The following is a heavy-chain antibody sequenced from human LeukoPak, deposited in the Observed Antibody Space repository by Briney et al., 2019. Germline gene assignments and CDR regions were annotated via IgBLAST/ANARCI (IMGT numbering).Heavy chain of an antibody. J-gene: IGHJ3*02. V-gene: IGHV4-31*03. CDR3: ARHENDAFDI. Sequence: SETLSLTCTVSGGSISSGGYYWSWIRQHPGKGLEWIGYIYYSGSTYYNPSLKSRVTISVDTSKNQFSLKLSSVTAADTAMYYCARHENDAFDIWGQGTMVTVSS. CDR2: IYYSGST. CDR1: GGSISSGGYY.